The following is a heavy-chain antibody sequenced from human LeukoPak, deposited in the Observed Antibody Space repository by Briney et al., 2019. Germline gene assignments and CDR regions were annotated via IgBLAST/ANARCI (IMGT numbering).Heavy chain of an antibody. CDR3: TTSSSRIYPTDD. CDR1: GFTFSNAW. Sequence: GGSLRLSCAASGFTFSNAWMSWVRQAPGKGLEWVGRIKSKTDGGTTDYAATVKGTITISRDDSKNTLYLQMNSLKTEDTAVYYCTTSSSRIYPTDDWGQGTLVTVSS. J-gene: IGHJ4*02. V-gene: IGHV3-15*01. D-gene: IGHD2-15*01. CDR2: IKSKTDGGTT.